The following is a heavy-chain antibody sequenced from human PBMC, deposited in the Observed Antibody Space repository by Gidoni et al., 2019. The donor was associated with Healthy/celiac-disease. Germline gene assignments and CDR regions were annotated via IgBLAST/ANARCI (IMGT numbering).Heavy chain of an antibody. CDR2: INPSGGST. Sequence: QVQLVQSGAEVTKPGASVKVSCKASGSTFTSYYMHWVRQAPGQGLEWMGIINPSGGSTSYAQKFQGRVTMTRYTSTSTVYMALSSLRSEDTAVYYCARAKYGDYGLNWFDPWGQGTLVTVSS. V-gene: IGHV1-46*03. CDR3: ARAKYGDYGLNWFDP. D-gene: IGHD4-17*01. J-gene: IGHJ5*02. CDR1: GSTFTSYY.